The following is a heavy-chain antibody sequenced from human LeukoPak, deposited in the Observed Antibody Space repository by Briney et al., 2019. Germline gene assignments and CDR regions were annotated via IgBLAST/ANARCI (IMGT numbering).Heavy chain of an antibody. Sequence: SVKVSCKASGGTFSSYAISWVRQAPGQGLEWMGRIIPILGIANYAQKFQGRVTITADKSTSTAYMELSSLRSEDTAVYYCARRWELRASVMAFDIWGQGTMVTVSS. D-gene: IGHD1-26*01. J-gene: IGHJ3*02. CDR3: ARRWELRASVMAFDI. CDR1: GGTFSSYA. V-gene: IGHV1-69*04. CDR2: IIPILGIA.